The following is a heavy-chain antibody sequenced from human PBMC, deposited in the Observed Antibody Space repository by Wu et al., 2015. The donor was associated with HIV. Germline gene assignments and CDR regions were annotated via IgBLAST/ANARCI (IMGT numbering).Heavy chain of an antibody. CDR1: GFVFITYG. V-gene: IGHV1-69*13. Sequence: QVQLVQSGDEVKKPGASVKVSCKTSGFVFITYGIGWVRQAPGQGLEWMGGISPRFGTAHYAQQFQGRVTITADDSSTTVYMDLSSLRSDDTALYYCARGDRDYYFYMDVWGKGTTVIVSS. CDR3: ARGDRDYYFYMDV. J-gene: IGHJ6*03. CDR2: ISPRFGTA.